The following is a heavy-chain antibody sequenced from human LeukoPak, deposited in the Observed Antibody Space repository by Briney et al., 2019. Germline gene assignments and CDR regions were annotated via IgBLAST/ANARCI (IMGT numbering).Heavy chain of an antibody. D-gene: IGHD3-22*01. CDR1: GFTFSSYG. CDR3: AKDLVMIVGSGFDY. J-gene: IGHJ4*02. Sequence: GGSLRLSCAASGFTFSSYGMHWVRQAPGKGLEWVAFIRYDGSNKYYADSVKGRFTISRDNSKNTLYLQMNSLRAEDTAVYYYAKDLVMIVGSGFDYWGQGTLVTVSS. V-gene: IGHV3-30*02. CDR2: IRYDGSNK.